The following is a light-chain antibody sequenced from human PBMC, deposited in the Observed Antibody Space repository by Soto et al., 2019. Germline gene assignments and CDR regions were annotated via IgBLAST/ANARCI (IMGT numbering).Light chain of an antibody. V-gene: IGKV1-39*01. CDR1: QSISSY. CDR2: AAS. Sequence: DIQMTQSPSSLSASVGDRVTITCRASQSISSYLNLYQQKPGKAPKLLIYAASSLQSGVPSRFSGSGSGTDFTLTISSLQPEDFATYYCQQSDSTPIDNFGQGTKLEIK. J-gene: IGKJ2*01. CDR3: QQSDSTPIDN.